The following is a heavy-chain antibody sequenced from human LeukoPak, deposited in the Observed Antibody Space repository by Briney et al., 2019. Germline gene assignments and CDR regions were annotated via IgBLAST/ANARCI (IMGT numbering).Heavy chain of an antibody. Sequence: LQTLSLTCDVSGGSISSGLYSWSWIRQPLGKGLEWIGYIYHTGSTYYNPSLKSRVTISVDTSKNQFSLRLSSVTAADTAVYYCARLQYCSGTSCYWFDPWGQGTLVTVSS. V-gene: IGHV4-30-2*01. CDR1: GGSISSGLYS. D-gene: IGHD2-2*01. CDR2: IYHTGST. J-gene: IGHJ5*02. CDR3: ARLQYCSGTSCYWFDP.